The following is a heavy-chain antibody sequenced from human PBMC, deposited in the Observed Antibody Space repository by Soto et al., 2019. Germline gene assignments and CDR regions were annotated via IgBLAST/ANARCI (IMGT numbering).Heavy chain of an antibody. Sequence: PGGALRLSCAASGFTFSSYAMHWVRQAPGKGLEWVAVISYDGSNKYYADSVKGRFTISRDNSKNTLYLQMISLRAEDTAVYYCARDHRYYYGSGAQNYFDYWGQGTLVTVPQ. CDR2: ISYDGSNK. V-gene: IGHV3-30-3*01. CDR1: GFTFSSYA. D-gene: IGHD3-10*01. CDR3: ARDHRYYYGSGAQNYFDY. J-gene: IGHJ4*02.